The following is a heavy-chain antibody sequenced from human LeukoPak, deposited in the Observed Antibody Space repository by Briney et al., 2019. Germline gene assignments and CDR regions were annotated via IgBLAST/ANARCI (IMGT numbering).Heavy chain of an antibody. CDR1: GFTFSSYG. CDR3: AKAPNRDGYNVLFDY. D-gene: IGHD5-24*01. V-gene: IGHV3-33*06. CDR2: IWYDGSNK. Sequence: PGGSLRLSCAASGFTFSSYGMHWVRQAPGKGLEWVAVIWYDGSNKYYADSVKGRFTISRDNSKNTLYLQMNSLRAEDTAVYYCAKAPNRDGYNVLFDYWGQGTLVTVSS. J-gene: IGHJ4*02.